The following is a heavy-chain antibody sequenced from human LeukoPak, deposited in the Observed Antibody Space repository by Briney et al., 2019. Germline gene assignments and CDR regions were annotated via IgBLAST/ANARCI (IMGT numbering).Heavy chain of an antibody. Sequence: GESLNISCQGSGYIFTTYWSVWLRQLSGKGLEWMGIFYPGDSHIRYSPSFQGQVTISADMSITTAYLQWSSLKASDTAMYYCARLRQPASTGYYIDVWGKETPVTVSS. D-gene: IGHD7-27*01. V-gene: IGHV5-51*01. CDR3: ARLRQPASTGYYIDV. J-gene: IGHJ6*03. CDR2: FYPGDSHI. CDR1: GYIFTTYW.